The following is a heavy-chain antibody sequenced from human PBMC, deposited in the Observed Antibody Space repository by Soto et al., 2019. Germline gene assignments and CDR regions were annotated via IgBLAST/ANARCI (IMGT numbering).Heavy chain of an antibody. CDR3: ARDARPRSSRILGNLVVFDY. D-gene: IGHD2-2*01. V-gene: IGHV1-69*01. CDR1: GGTFSSYA. CDR2: IIPIFGTA. J-gene: IGHJ4*02. Sequence: QVQLVQSGAEVKKPGSSVKVSCKASGGTFSSYAISWVRQAPGQGLEWMGGIIPIFGTANYAQKFQGRVTITADESTSTAYMELSSLRSEDTAVYYCARDARPRSSRILGNLVVFDYWGQGTLVTVSS.